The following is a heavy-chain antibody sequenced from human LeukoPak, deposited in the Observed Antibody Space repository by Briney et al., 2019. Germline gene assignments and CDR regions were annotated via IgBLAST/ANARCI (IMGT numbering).Heavy chain of an antibody. Sequence: SETLSLTCAVYGGSFSGYYWSWIRQPPGKGLEWIGEINHSGSTNYNLSLKSRVTISVDTSKNQFSLKLSSVTAADTAVYYCARGRVDILTGRDYYYYGMDVWGKGTTVTVSS. CDR2: INHSGST. D-gene: IGHD3-9*01. V-gene: IGHV4-34*01. CDR3: ARGRVDILTGRDYYYYGMDV. J-gene: IGHJ6*04. CDR1: GGSFSGYY.